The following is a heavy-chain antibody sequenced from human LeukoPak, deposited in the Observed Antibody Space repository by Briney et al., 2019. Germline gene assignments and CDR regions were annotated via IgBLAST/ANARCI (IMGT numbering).Heavy chain of an antibody. J-gene: IGHJ3*02. V-gene: IGHV1-69*13. CDR2: IIPIFGTA. D-gene: IGHD3-22*01. CDR3: ARGGDSSGYYLDDAFDI. Sequence: ASVKVSCKASGGTFSSYAISWVRQAPGQGLEWMGGIIPIFGTANYAQKFQGRVTITADESTSTAYMELSSLRSEDTAVYYCARGGDSSGYYLDDAFDIWGQGTMVTVSS. CDR1: GGTFSSYA.